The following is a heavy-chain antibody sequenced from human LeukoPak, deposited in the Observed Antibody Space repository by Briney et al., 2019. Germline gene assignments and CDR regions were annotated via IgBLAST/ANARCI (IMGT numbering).Heavy chain of an antibody. Sequence: SETLSLTCTVSGGSINSYYWSWIRQSPGKGLEWIGYIYYSGSTNYNPSLKSRVTISVDTSKNQFFLKLTSVTAADTAVYYCARDGSGWSGWFDPWGQGTLVTVSS. CDR3: ARDGSGWSGWFDP. CDR2: IYYSGST. V-gene: IGHV4-59*01. CDR1: GGSINSYY. D-gene: IGHD6-19*01. J-gene: IGHJ5*02.